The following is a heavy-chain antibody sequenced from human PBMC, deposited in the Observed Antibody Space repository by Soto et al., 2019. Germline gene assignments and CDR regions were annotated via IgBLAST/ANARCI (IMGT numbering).Heavy chain of an antibody. CDR2: IIPILGIT. Sequence: ASVKVSCKASGGTFSSYTISWVRQAPGQGLEWMGRIIPILGITNYAQKFQGRVTITADKSTSTAYMELSSLRSEDTAVYYCAREGYSSSPYYYYYGMDVWGQGTTVTVSS. CDR1: GGTFSSYT. J-gene: IGHJ6*02. V-gene: IGHV1-69*04. CDR3: AREGYSSSPYYYYYGMDV. D-gene: IGHD6-13*01.